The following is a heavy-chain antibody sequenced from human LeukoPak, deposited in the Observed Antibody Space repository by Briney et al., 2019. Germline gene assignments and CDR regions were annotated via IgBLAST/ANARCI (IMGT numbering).Heavy chain of an antibody. D-gene: IGHD3-9*01. CDR2: TYYRSKWYN. CDR3: ARGFGFDWLRGFDP. CDR1: GDSFSSNSAA. V-gene: IGHV6-1*01. Sequence: SQTLSLTCAISGDSFSSNSAAWNWIRQSPSRGLEWLVRTYYRSKWYNDYAVSVKSRITINPDTSKNQFSLQLNSVTPEDTAVYYCARGFGFDWLRGFDPWGQGTLVTVSS. J-gene: IGHJ5*02.